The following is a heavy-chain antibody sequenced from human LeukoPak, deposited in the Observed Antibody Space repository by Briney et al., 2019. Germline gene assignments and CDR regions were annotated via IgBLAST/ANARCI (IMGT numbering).Heavy chain of an antibody. J-gene: IGHJ4*02. Sequence: SETLSLTCAVYGGXFSDYYWSWIRQPPGKGLKWIGEINHSRSTNYNPSLKSRVTISIDTSKNQFSLKLTSVTAADTAVYYCARTSGDGYFDYWGQGTLVTVSS. CDR2: INHSRST. D-gene: IGHD2-21*01. V-gene: IGHV4-34*01. CDR3: ARTSGDGYFDY. CDR1: GGXFSDYY.